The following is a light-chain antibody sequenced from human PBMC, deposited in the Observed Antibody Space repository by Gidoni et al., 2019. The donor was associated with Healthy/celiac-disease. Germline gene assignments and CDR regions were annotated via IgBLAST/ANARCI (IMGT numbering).Light chain of an antibody. CDR1: SSNIGNNY. J-gene: IGLJ2*01. CDR2: DNN. Sequence: QSVLTLPPSVSAAPGQKVTISCSGSSSNIGNNYLSWYQQLPGTAPKLLIYDNNKRPSGIPDRFSGSKSGTSATLGITGLQTGDEADYYCGTWDSSLSAVVFGGGTKLTVL. CDR3: GTWDSSLSAVV. V-gene: IGLV1-51*01.